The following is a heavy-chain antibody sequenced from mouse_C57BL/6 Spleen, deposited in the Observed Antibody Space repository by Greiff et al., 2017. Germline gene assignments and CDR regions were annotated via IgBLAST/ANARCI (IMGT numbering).Heavy chain of an antibody. CDR3: AREGTVVATWYYFDY. D-gene: IGHD1-1*01. CDR2: IYPGDGDT. J-gene: IGHJ2*01. Sequence: QVQLQQSGAELVKPGASVKISCKASGYAFSSYWMNWVKQRPGKGLEWIGQIYPGDGDTNYNGKFTGKATLTADKSSSTAYMQLSSLTSEDSAVYFCAREGTVVATWYYFDYWGQGTTLTVSS. CDR1: GYAFSSYW. V-gene: IGHV1-80*01.